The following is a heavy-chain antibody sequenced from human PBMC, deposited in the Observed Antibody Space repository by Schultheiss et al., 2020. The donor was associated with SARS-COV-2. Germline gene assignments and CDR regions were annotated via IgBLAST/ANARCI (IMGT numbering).Heavy chain of an antibody. D-gene: IGHD4-11*01. J-gene: IGHJ5*02. CDR3: ARDQNYSNYDWFDP. CDR2: IYYSGST. CDR1: GGSISSSSYY. Sequence: SETLSLTCTVSGGSISSSSYYWGWIRQPPGKGLEWIGYIYYSGSTHYNPSLKSRVTMSLDTSKNQFSLRLNSVTAADTAVYYCARDQNYSNYDWFDPWGQGTLVTVSS. V-gene: IGHV4-61*01.